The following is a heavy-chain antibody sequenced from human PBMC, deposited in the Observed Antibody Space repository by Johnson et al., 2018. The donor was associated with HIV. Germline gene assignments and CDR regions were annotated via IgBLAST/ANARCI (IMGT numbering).Heavy chain of an antibody. CDR1: GFTVSSNY. CDR3: ARSGGYPNAFDM. Sequence: MLLVESGGGLVQPGGSLRLSCAASGFTVSSNYMSWVRQAPGKGLEWVSVIYSGGNTYYADSVKGRFTISRDNSKNSLFLQMNSLRVEDTAVYYCARSGGYPNAFDMWGQGTLVTVPA. V-gene: IGHV3-66*01. CDR2: IYSGGNT. J-gene: IGHJ3*02. D-gene: IGHD6-13*01.